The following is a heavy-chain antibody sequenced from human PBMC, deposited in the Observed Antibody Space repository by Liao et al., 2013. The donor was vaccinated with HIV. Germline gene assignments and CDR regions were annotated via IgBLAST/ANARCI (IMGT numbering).Heavy chain of an antibody. CDR1: GGSFSGNY. CDR3: ASLSLPYYYHMDV. Sequence: QVQLQQWGAGLLKPSETLSLSCAVYGGSFSGNYWSWIRQPAGKGLEWLGRIFGSGNTDYNPSLKSRITMSVGTSKNQFSLKLSSVTAADTAVYYCASLSLPYYYHMDVWGKGTPVTVSS. V-gene: IGHV4-59*10. CDR2: IFGSGNT. J-gene: IGHJ6*03.